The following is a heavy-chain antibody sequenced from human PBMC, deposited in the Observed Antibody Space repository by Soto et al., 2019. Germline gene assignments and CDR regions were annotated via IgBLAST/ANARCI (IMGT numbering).Heavy chain of an antibody. CDR2: IMPDGNKK. CDR3: ARGGRWLDFHS. CDR1: AFDFGGSW. V-gene: IGHV3-7*01. D-gene: IGHD6-19*01. Sequence: EVQLVESGGGLVQPGESLRLSCAPSAFDFGGSWMSWVRQAPGKGLEWVANIMPDGNKKYYVDSVKGRFTISRDNTKNSLVLQMNSLRAEDKDVYYCARGGRWLDFHSWGQGTLVTVSS. J-gene: IGHJ4*02.